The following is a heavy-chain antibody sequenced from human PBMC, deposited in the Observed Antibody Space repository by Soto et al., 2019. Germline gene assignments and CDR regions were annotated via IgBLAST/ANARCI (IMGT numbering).Heavy chain of an antibody. D-gene: IGHD3-10*01. V-gene: IGHV3-48*01. Sequence: EVQLVESGGGLVQPGGSLRLSCAASGFTFSSYSMNWVRQAPGKGLEWFSYISSSSSTIYYADSVKGRFTISRDNAKNSLYLQMNSLRAEDTAVYYCARANYYGSPGDFDNWGQGTLVTVSS. J-gene: IGHJ4*02. CDR1: GFTFSSYS. CDR2: ISSSSSTI. CDR3: ARANYYGSPGDFDN.